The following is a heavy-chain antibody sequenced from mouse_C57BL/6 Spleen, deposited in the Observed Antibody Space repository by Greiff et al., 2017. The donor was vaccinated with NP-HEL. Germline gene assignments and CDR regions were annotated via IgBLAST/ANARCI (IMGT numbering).Heavy chain of an antibody. V-gene: IGHV1-80*01. Sequence: VQLQQSGAELVKPGASVKISCKASGYAFSSYWMNWVKQRPGKGLEWIGQIYPGDGDTNYNGKFKGKATLTADKSSSTAYMQRSSLTSEDSAVYFCARGTTVVADFDYWGQGTTLTVSS. J-gene: IGHJ2*01. CDR2: IYPGDGDT. CDR3: ARGTTVVADFDY. D-gene: IGHD1-1*01. CDR1: GYAFSSYW.